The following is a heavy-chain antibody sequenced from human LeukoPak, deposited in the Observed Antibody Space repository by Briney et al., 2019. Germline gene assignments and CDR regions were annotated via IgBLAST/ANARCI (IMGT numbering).Heavy chain of an antibody. CDR1: GFTFSSYA. V-gene: IGHV3-30-3*01. CDR3: AKGTLDIVVVPAAPKVYYFDY. J-gene: IGHJ4*02. Sequence: GGSLRLSCAASGFTFSSYAMHWVRQAPGKGLEWVAVISYDGSNKYYADSVKGRFTISRDNSKNTLYLQMNSLRAEDTAVYYCAKGTLDIVVVPAAPKVYYFDYWGQGTLVTVSS. D-gene: IGHD2-2*01. CDR2: ISYDGSNK.